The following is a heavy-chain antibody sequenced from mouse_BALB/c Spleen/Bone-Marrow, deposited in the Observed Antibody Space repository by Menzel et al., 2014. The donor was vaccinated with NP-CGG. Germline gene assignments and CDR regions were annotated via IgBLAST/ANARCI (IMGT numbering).Heavy chain of an antibody. CDR3: ARVGGYYLYDAMDY. CDR1: GYSFTDYN. J-gene: IGHJ4*01. D-gene: IGHD2-3*01. Sequence: EVQLQESGPELVKPGASVKVSCKASGYSFTDYNMYWVKQSHGKSLEWIGYIDPYNGGTSYNQKFKGKATLTADKSSSAALMRLNSLTSEESAVYYCARVGGYYLYDAMDYWGQGTSVTVSS. CDR2: IDPYNGGT. V-gene: IGHV1S135*01.